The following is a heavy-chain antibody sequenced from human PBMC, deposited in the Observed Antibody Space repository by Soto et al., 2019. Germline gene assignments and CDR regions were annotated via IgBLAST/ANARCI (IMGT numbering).Heavy chain of an antibody. CDR1: GDSVSSDSAA. D-gene: IGHD6-19*01. Sequence: SQTLSLTCAISGDSVSSDSAAWNWIRQSPSGGLERLGRTYYRSKWYIDYAVSVDGRITINPDTSKNYFSLQLNSVTPEDTAVYYCVRSRVFVAVAGMATYYYYYGMDVWGRGTAVTV. CDR3: VRSRVFVAVAGMATYYYYYGMDV. J-gene: IGHJ6*02. CDR2: TYYRSKWYI. V-gene: IGHV6-1*01.